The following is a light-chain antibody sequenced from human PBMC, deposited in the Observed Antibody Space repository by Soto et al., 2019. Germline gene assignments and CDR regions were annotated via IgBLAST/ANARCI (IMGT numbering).Light chain of an antibody. CDR2: LGA. J-gene: IGKJ1*01. CDR3: MQGVQTPRT. Sequence: DNEMTQSPLSQPVTPGESASISCRASQNLLLSNGYNYVDWYLQKPGQPPQLLIYLGANRAPGVPDRFSGSGSGTDFTLKISRVEAEDVGVFYCMQGVQTPRTFGQGTKVEIK. CDR1: QNLLLSNGYNY. V-gene: IGKV2-28*01.